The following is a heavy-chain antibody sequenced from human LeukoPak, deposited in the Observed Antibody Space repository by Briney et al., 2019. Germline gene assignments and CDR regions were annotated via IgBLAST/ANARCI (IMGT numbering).Heavy chain of an antibody. CDR1: GFTFSSYW. V-gene: IGHV3-74*01. D-gene: IGHD2-21*02. CDR3: ARAGYCGGDCYWHAFDI. J-gene: IGHJ3*02. Sequence: PGGSLRLSCAASGFTFSSYWMHWVRQAPGEGLVWVSRINSDGSSTSYADSVKGRFTISRDNAKNTLYLQMNSLRAEDTAVYYCARAGYCGGDCYWHAFDIWGQGTMVTVSS. CDR2: INSDGSST.